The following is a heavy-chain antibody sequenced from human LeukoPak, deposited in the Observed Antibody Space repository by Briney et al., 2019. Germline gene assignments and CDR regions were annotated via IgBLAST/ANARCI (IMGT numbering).Heavy chain of an antibody. D-gene: IGHD4-17*01. Sequence: LVKVSCKASGGTFSSYAISWVRQAPGQGLEWMGGIIPIFGTANYAQKFQGRVTITADESTGTAYMELSSLRSEDTAVYYCPRGTYGYDAFDIWGQGTMVTVSS. V-gene: IGHV1-69*13. J-gene: IGHJ3*02. CDR3: PRGTYGYDAFDI. CDR2: IIPIFGTA. CDR1: GGTFSSYA.